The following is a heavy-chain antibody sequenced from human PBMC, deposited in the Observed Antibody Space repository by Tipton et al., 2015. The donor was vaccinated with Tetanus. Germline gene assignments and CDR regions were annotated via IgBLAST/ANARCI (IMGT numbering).Heavy chain of an antibody. CDR3: ARDVPYGDYFDY. CDR2: IHYTGST. CDR1: GDSINNYY. V-gene: IGHV4-59*01. Sequence: TLSLTCTVSGDSINNYYWSWIRQPPGKGLEWTGYIHYTGSTDYNPSLRSRVTISIDTSENQFSLHLSSVTAADTAVYYCARDVPYGDYFDYWGQGSLVTVSS. D-gene: IGHD4-17*01. J-gene: IGHJ4*02.